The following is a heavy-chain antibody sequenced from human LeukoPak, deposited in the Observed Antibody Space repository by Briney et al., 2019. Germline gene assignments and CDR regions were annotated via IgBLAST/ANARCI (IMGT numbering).Heavy chain of an antibody. J-gene: IGHJ4*02. CDR1: GGTFSSYA. CDR2: IIPIFGTA. CDR3: AIHYYYYDSSGHFDY. D-gene: IGHD3-22*01. V-gene: IGHV1-69*13. Sequence: ASVKVSCKASGGTFSSYAISWVRQAPGQGLEWMGGIIPIFGTANYAQKFQGRVTITADESTSTAYMELSSLRSEDTAVYYCAIHYYYYDSSGHFDYWGQGTLVTVSS.